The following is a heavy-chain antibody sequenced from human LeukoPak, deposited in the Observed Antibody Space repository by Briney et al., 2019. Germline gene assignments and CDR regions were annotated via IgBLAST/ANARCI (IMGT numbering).Heavy chain of an antibody. J-gene: IGHJ5*02. CDR2: ISTSGGTI. CDR1: GFSFSDYY. CDR3: ARDHVGWFDP. D-gene: IGHD1-26*01. V-gene: IGHV3-11*04. Sequence: PGGSLRPSCAASGFSFSDYYMSWIRQSPGKGLEWVSYISTSGGTIYYADSVKGRFTISRDNAKNSLYLQMNSLRAEDTAVYYCARDHVGWFDPWGQGILVTVSS.